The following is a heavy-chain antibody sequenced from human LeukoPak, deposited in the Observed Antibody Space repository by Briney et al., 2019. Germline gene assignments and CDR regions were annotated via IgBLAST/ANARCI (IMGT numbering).Heavy chain of an antibody. CDR3: ARGYGDYYFDY. CDR2: ISSSSSYI. J-gene: IGHJ4*02. Sequence: GGSLRLSCAASGFTFSSYSMNWVRHAPGKGLEWVSSISSSSSYIYYADSVKGRFTISRDNAKNSLYLQMNSLRAEATAVYYCARGYGDYYFDYWGQGTLVTVSS. CDR1: GFTFSSYS. V-gene: IGHV3-21*01. D-gene: IGHD5-18*01.